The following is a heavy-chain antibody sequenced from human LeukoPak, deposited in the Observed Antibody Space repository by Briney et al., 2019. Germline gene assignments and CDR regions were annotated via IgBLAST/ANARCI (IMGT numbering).Heavy chain of an antibody. V-gene: IGHV1-46*03. CDR3: ARGAYYDFWSGYPNWDYFDY. D-gene: IGHD3-3*01. Sequence: GASVKVSCKASGYTFTSYYMHWVRQAPGQGLEWMGIINPSRGSTSYAQKFQGRVTMTRDTSTSTVYMELSSLRSEDTAVYYCARGAYYDFWSGYPNWDYFDYWGQGTLVTVSS. J-gene: IGHJ4*02. CDR1: GYTFTSYY. CDR2: INPSRGST.